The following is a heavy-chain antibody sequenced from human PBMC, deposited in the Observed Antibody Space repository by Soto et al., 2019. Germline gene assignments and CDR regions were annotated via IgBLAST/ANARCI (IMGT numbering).Heavy chain of an antibody. J-gene: IGHJ3*02. D-gene: IGHD4-17*01. CDR2: INPNSGGT. Sequence: ASVKVSCKASGYTFTGYYMHWVRQAPGQGLEWMGWINPNSGGTNYAQKFQGRVTMTRDTSISTAYMELSRLRSDDTAVYYCARDRDDDGGSSSAFDIWGQGTMVTVSS. CDR1: GYTFTGYY. CDR3: ARDRDDDGGSSSAFDI. V-gene: IGHV1-2*02.